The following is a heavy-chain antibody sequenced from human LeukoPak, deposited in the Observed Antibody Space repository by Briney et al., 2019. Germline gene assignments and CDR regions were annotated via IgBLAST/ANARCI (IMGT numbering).Heavy chain of an antibody. CDR2: INHSGST. V-gene: IGHV4-34*01. Sequence: MPSETLSLTCAVYGGSFSGYYWSWIRQPPGKGLEWIGEINHSGSTNYNPSLKSRVTISVDTSKNQFSLKLSSVTAADTAVYYCARGRPRRGYSYGYNPHTFDYWGQGTPVTVSS. CDR1: GGSFSGYY. CDR3: ARGRPRRGYSYGYNPHTFDY. D-gene: IGHD5-18*01. J-gene: IGHJ4*02.